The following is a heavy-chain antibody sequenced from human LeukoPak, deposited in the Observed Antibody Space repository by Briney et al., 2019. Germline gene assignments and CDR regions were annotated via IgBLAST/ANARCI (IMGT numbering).Heavy chain of an antibody. Sequence: PGGSLRLSCAASGFTFSSYSMNWVRQAPGKGLEWVSSISSSSSYIYYADSVKGRFTISKDNAKNSLYLQMNSLRAEDTALYYCARAHNWKYGTFEHWGQGTLVTVSS. CDR1: GFTFSSYS. V-gene: IGHV3-21*01. CDR2: ISSSSSYI. J-gene: IGHJ4*02. D-gene: IGHD1-7*01. CDR3: ARAHNWKYGTFEH.